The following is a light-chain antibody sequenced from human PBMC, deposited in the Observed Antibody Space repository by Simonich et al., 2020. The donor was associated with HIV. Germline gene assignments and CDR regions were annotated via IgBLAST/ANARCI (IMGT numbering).Light chain of an antibody. Sequence: QSALTQPPSASGSPGQSVTISCTGTSSDVGGYNYVSWYQQHPGKAPKLMIYEVSKRPSGVPDRFSGSNSGNTASLTVSGLQADDEADYYCSSYAGSNNLVFGGGTKLTVL. CDR2: EVS. J-gene: IGLJ3*02. CDR3: SSYAGSNNLV. V-gene: IGLV2-8*01. CDR1: SSDVGGYNY.